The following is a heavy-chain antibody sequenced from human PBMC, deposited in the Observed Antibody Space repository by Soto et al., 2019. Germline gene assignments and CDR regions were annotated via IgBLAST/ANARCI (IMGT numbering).Heavy chain of an antibody. D-gene: IGHD3-3*01. CDR1: GFTFSGYS. CDR3: ARAGTTIFGMVPPFDY. J-gene: IGHJ4*02. V-gene: IGHV3-21*01. CDR2: ISTGSSYI. Sequence: LILAGAASGFTFSGYSMSWVRQAPGKGLEWVSSISTGSSYIYYADSVKGRFTISRDNPENSLFLQMHSLRAEDTAVYYCARAGTTIFGMVPPFDYWGQGTLVTVSS.